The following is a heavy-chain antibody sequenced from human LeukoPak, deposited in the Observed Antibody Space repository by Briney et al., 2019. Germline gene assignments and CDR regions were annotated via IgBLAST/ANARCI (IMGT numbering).Heavy chain of an antibody. D-gene: IGHD3-3*01. CDR1: GFIFSNYA. CDR3: AKDYLGSWSGFYFGIFDR. CDR2: ISDRGGST. V-gene: IGHV3-23*01. J-gene: IGHJ4*02. Sequence: GGSLRLSCSASGFIFSNYAMSWVRQAPGKGLEWVSGISDRGGSTYYADSVKGRFTISRDNSKNTLYLQMNSLRAEDTAVYHCAKDYLGSWSGFYFGIFDRWGQGALVTVSS.